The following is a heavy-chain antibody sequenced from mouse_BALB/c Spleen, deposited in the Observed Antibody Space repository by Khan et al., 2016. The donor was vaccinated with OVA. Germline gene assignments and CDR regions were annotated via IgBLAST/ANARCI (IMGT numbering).Heavy chain of an antibody. CDR1: GYAFTHYL. V-gene: IGHV1-54*01. CDR3: ARDDYGNFLYFDY. Sequence: LEVSGGEVIRPGTSVKVSCKASGYAFTHYLIEWVKQRPGQGLEWIGVINPGSGNTNYNEKFKGKAILTADKSSSTAYMQLSSLTSDDSAVYFCARDDYGNFLYFDYWGQGTSLTVAS. J-gene: IGHJ2*02. D-gene: IGHD2-1*01. CDR2: INPGSGNT.